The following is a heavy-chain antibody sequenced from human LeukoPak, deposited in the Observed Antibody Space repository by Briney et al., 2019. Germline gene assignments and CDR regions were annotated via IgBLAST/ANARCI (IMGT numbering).Heavy chain of an antibody. CDR2: IYPGDSDT. V-gene: IGHV5-51*01. J-gene: IGHJ1*01. D-gene: IGHD6-19*01. Sequence: GESLKISCKGSGYSFTSYWIGWVRQMPGKGLEWMGIIYPGDSDTRYSPSFQGQVTTSADKSISTAYLQWSSLRASDTAMYYCARLGVAVAGTKSFQHWGQGTLVTVSS. CDR3: ARLGVAVAGTKSFQH. CDR1: GYSFTSYW.